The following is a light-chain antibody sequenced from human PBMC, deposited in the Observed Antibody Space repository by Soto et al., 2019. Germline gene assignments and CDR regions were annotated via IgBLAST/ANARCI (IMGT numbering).Light chain of an antibody. Sequence: QSALTQPASVSGSPGQSITISCTGTGSDVGGYNYVSWYQQHPGKAPRLMIYDVSNRPSGVSNRFSGSKSGNTASLTISGLQAEDEADYYCISYTINTFYVFGTG. CDR2: DVS. J-gene: IGLJ1*01. CDR1: GSDVGGYNY. V-gene: IGLV2-14*01. CDR3: ISYTINTFYV.